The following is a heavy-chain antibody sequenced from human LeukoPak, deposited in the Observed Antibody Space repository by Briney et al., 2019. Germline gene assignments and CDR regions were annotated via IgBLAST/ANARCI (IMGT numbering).Heavy chain of an antibody. V-gene: IGHV3-74*01. D-gene: IGHD4/OR15-4a*01. CDR2: INPDGSTT. CDR3: ARVGASGTADY. CDR1: GFTFSSYW. J-gene: IGHJ4*02. Sequence: PGGSLRLSCAASGFTFSSYWMHWVRQAPGKGLVWVSRINPDGSTTNYADSVKGRFTISRDNAKNSLYLQMNSLRAEDTAVYYCARVGASGTADYWGQGTLVTVSS.